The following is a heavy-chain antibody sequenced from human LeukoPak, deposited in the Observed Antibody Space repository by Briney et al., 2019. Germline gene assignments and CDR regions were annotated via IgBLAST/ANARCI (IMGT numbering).Heavy chain of an antibody. CDR1: GYTFTGYY. V-gene: IGHV1-2*02. CDR2: INPNSGGT. D-gene: IGHD1-20*01. CDR3: ARISGELRPPTNWFDP. J-gene: IGHJ5*02. Sequence: ASVKVSCKASGYTFTGYYMHWVRQAPGQGLEWMGWINPNSGGTNYAQKFQGRVTMTRDTSISTAYMELSRLRSDDTAVYYCARISGELRPPTNWFDPWGQGTLVTVSS.